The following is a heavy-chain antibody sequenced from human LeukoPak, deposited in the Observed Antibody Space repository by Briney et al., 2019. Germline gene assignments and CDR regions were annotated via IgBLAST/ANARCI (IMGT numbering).Heavy chain of an antibody. CDR1: GYTFTGYY. J-gene: IGHJ3*02. V-gene: IGHV1-2*02. Sequence: GASVKVSCKASGYTFTGYYMHWVRQAPGQGLEWMGWINPNSGGTNYAQKFQGRVTMTRDTSISTAYMELSRLRSDDTAVYYCARVFNFGVVIPTMDAFDIWGQGTMVTVSS. CDR3: ARVFNFGVVIPTMDAFDI. D-gene: IGHD3-3*01. CDR2: INPNSGGT.